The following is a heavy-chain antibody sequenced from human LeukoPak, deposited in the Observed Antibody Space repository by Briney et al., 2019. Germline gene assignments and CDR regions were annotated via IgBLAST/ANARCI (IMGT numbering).Heavy chain of an antibody. CDR3: ASGINYYGSGSYVDY. V-gene: IGHV1-2*02. J-gene: IGHJ4*02. CDR1: GYTLTGYY. D-gene: IGHD3-10*01. Sequence: ASVKVSCKASGYTLTGYYMHWVRQAPGQGLEWMGWITPKTGGINYAQRFQGRLTMTTDTSISTAYMELGRLTSDDTAVYYCASGINYYGSGSYVDYWGQGTLVTVTS. CDR2: ITPKTGGI.